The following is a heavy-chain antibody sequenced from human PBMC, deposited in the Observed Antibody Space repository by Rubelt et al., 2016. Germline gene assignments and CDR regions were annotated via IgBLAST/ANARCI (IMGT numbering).Heavy chain of an antibody. J-gene: IGHJ4*02. CDR1: GGTFSSYA. D-gene: IGHD6-19*01. V-gene: IGHV1-69*04. CDR3: AAELYSSGCCKFDY. CDR2: IIHILGLA. Sequence: QVQLVQSGAEVKKPGSSVKVSCKASGGTFSSYAISWVRQAPGQGLEWMDRIIHILGLANYAQKFQGRVPITADKTTSTADMELSSLRTEDTAMDYCAAELYSSGCCKFDYWGQGTLVTVSS.